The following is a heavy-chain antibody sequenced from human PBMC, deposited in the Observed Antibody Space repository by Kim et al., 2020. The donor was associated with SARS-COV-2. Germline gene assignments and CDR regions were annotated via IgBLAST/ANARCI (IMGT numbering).Heavy chain of an antibody. D-gene: IGHD3-22*01. CDR1: GFAFDDFA. Sequence: GGSLRLSCAASGFAFDDFAIHWVRQAPGKGLEWVSGITWNSGRRDYADSVKGRFTISRDNAKNSLYLQLNSLRTEDTAVYYCAKDHDSSGYYAFFDYWGQGALVTVSS. V-gene: IGHV3-9*01. CDR3: AKDHDSSGYYAFFDY. J-gene: IGHJ4*02. CDR2: ITWNSGRR.